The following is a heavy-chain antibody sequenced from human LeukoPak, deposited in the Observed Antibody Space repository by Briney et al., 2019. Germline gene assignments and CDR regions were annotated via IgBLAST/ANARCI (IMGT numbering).Heavy chain of an antibody. V-gene: IGHV1-24*01. Sequence: ASVKVSCKVSGYTLTELSMHWVRQAPGKGLEWMEGFDPEDGETIYAQKFQGRVTMTEDTSTDTAYMELSSLRSEDTAVYYCATALGYSSGWYFGYWGQGTLVTVSS. CDR3: ATALGYSSGWYFGY. CDR2: FDPEDGET. D-gene: IGHD6-19*01. J-gene: IGHJ4*02. CDR1: GYTLTELS.